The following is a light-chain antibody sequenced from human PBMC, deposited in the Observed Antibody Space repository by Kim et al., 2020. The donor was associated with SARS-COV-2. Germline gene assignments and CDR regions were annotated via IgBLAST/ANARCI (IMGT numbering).Light chain of an antibody. CDR1: QSVSSY. J-gene: IGKJ4*01. V-gene: IGKV3-11*01. CDR2: DAS. CDR3: QQRSNWPPN. Sequence: EIVLTQSPATLSLSPGERATLSCRASQSVSSYLGWYQQKPGQAPRLLIYDASNRATGIPARFSGSGSGTDFTLTISSLEPEDFAVYYCQQRSNWPPNFGGGTKVDIK.